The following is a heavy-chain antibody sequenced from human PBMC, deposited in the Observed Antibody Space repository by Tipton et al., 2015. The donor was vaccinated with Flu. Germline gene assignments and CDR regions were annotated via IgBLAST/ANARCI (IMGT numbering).Heavy chain of an antibody. V-gene: IGHV3-7*03. J-gene: IGHJ4*02. Sequence: SLRLSCAASGFTSSSYWMTWVRQAPGKELEWVANINQDGSVKYYVDSVKGRFTISRDNAKNSLYLQMNSLRAEDTAVYYCARQIGGGDCYWGQGTLVTVSS. CDR1: GFTSSSYW. CDR2: INQDGSVK. CDR3: ARQIGGGDCY. D-gene: IGHD2-21*01.